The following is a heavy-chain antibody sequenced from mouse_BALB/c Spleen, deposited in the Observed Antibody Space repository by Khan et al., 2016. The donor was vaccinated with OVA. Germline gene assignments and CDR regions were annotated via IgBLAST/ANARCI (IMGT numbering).Heavy chain of an antibody. CDR2: INPNTGGT. V-gene: IGHV1-18*01. J-gene: IGHJ3*01. CDR1: GYTFTDYN. D-gene: IGHD4-1*01. CDR3: AREWDSWFAY. Sequence: VRLQPSVPELVKPGASVKIPCKASGYTFTDYNLDWVKQSHGKSLEWIGDINPNTGGTIYNQKFTGKATLTVDKSSSPAYMELRSLTSEDTAFYDWAREWDSWFAYWGQGTLVTVSA.